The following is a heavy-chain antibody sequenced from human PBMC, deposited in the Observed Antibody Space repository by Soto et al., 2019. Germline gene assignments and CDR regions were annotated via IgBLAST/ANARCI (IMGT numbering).Heavy chain of an antibody. CDR1: GYTFTGYY. CDR2: INPSGGST. Sequence: GASVKVSCKASGYTFTGYYMHWVRQAPGQGLEWMGIINPSGGSTSYAQKFQGRVTMTRDTSTSTVYMELSSLRSEDTAVYYCARDLGIREDIVVVVAATGEFWFDPWGQGTLVTVSS. D-gene: IGHD2-15*01. V-gene: IGHV1-46*01. J-gene: IGHJ5*02. CDR3: ARDLGIREDIVVVVAATGEFWFDP.